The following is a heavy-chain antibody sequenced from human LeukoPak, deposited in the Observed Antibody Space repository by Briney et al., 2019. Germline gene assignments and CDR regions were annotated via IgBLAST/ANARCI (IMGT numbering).Heavy chain of an antibody. CDR2: INHSGST. J-gene: IGHJ6*02. CDR1: GGSFSGYY. V-gene: IGHV4-34*01. Sequence: PSETLSLTCAVYGGSFSGYYWSWIRQPPGKGLGWIGEINHSGSTNYNPSLKSRVTISVDTSKNQFSLKLSSVTAADTAVYYCARVDKVVPYYYYYGMDVWGQGTTVTVSS. D-gene: IGHD2-15*01. CDR3: ARVDKVVPYYYYYGMDV.